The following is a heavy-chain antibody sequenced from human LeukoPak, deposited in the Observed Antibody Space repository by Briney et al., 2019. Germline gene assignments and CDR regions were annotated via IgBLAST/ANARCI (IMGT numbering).Heavy chain of an antibody. CDR1: GYTFTGYY. J-gene: IGHJ4*02. V-gene: IGHV1-2*02. D-gene: IGHD5-12*01. CDR3: ARSARGYSGYDSPYFDY. Sequence: ASVKVSCKASGYTFTGYYMHWVRQAPGQGLEWMGWINPNSGGTNYAQKFQGRVTMTRDTSISTAYMELSRLRSDGTAVYYCARSARGYSGYDSPYFDYWGQGTLVTVSS. CDR2: INPNSGGT.